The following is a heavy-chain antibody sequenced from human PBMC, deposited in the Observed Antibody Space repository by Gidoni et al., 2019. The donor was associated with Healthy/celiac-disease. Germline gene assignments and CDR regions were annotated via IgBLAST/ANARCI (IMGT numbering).Heavy chain of an antibody. CDR2: ISGSGGST. CDR1: GFPFSSYA. V-gene: IGHV3-23*01. D-gene: IGHD5-18*01. Sequence: EVQLLESGGGLVQPGGSLRLSCAASGFPFSSYAMSWVRQAPGKGLEWVSAISGSGGSTYYADSVKGRFTISRDNSKNTLYLQMNSLRAEDTAVYYCAKDGYGGENFDYWGQGTLVTVSS. CDR3: AKDGYGGENFDY. J-gene: IGHJ4*02.